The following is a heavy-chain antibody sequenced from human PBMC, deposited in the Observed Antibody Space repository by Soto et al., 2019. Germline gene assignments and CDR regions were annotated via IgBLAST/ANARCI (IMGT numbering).Heavy chain of an antibody. Sequence: SETLSLTCAVSSGSISSSNWWSWVRQPPGKGLEWIGEIYHSGSTNYNPSLKSRVTISVDKSKNQFSLKLSSVTAADTAVYYCARLKRYCSGGSCYPYFDYWGQGTLVTVSS. CDR3: ARLKRYCSGGSCYPYFDY. V-gene: IGHV4-4*02. CDR1: SGSISSSNW. CDR2: IYHSGST. J-gene: IGHJ4*02. D-gene: IGHD2-15*01.